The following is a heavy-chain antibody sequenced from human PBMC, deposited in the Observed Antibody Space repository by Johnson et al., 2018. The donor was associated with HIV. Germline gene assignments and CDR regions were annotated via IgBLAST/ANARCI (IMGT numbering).Heavy chain of an antibody. Sequence: QVQLVESGGGVVQPGRSLRLSCAASGFTFSSYGMHWVRQAPGKGLEWVAVIWYDGSNKYYADSVKGRFTISRDNAKNSLYLQMNSLRAEDTAVYYCARSARWDSSSWYSFAPCAFDIWGQGTMVTVSS. D-gene: IGHD6-13*01. CDR2: IWYDGSNK. CDR1: GFTFSSYG. CDR3: ARSARWDSSSWYSFAPCAFDI. J-gene: IGHJ3*02. V-gene: IGHV3-33*01.